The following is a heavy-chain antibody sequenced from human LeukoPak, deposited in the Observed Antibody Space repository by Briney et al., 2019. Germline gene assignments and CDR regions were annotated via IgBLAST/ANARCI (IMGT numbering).Heavy chain of an antibody. CDR1: GESFSGYY. J-gene: IGHJ4*02. D-gene: IGHD1-1*01. V-gene: IGHV4-34*01. Sequence: PSESLSLTWAVYGESFSGYYWSWMRQPPGKGLEWIGEINHSGSTNYNPSLKSRVTISVDTSKNQFSLKLSSVTAADTAVYYCARWRTAYGNKYYFDYWGQGTLVTVSS. CDR2: INHSGST. CDR3: ARWRTAYGNKYYFDY.